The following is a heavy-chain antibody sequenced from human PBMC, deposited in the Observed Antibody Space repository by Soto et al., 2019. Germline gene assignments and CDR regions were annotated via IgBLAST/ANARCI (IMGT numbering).Heavy chain of an antibody. CDR2: IYYSGST. V-gene: IGHV4-59*12. J-gene: IGHJ6*02. CDR1: GGSISSYY. Sequence: SETLSLTCTVSGGSISSYYWRWILQPPGKGLEWIGYIYYSGSTKSNPSLKSRATISVDRSNNKFSLKLSSGTAADTAVYYGASYKRGTYGMDVWGQGTTVTVSS. CDR3: ASYKRGTYGMDV. D-gene: IGHD1-1*01.